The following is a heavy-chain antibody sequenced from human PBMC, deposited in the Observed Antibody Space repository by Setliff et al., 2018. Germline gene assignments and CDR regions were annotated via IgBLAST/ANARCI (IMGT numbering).Heavy chain of an antibody. CDR3: ARVESMVRGKNILRHFDY. CDR2: VTIYNGNT. Sequence: GASVKVSCKASGYTFNNYGVAWVRRAPGQGLDWMGWVTIYNGNTKYAQNLQGRLTLSTDRSTSTVYMELGSLTTDDTAIYYCARVESMVRGKNILRHFDYWGQGTQVTVSS. CDR1: GYTFNNYG. V-gene: IGHV1-18*01. J-gene: IGHJ4*02. D-gene: IGHD3-10*01.